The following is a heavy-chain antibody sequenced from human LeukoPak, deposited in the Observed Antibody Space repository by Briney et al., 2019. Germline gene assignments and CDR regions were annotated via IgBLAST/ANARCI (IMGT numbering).Heavy chain of an antibody. Sequence: PGGSLRLSCAASGFTFSSYWMHWVRQAPGKGLVWVSRINSDGSSTRYADSVKGRFTISRDNAKNSLYLQMNSLRADDTAVYYCARDRGVVGNYDYWGQGTLVTVSS. D-gene: IGHD1-26*01. CDR3: ARDRGVVGNYDY. CDR1: GFTFSSYW. J-gene: IGHJ4*02. V-gene: IGHV3-74*01. CDR2: INSDGSST.